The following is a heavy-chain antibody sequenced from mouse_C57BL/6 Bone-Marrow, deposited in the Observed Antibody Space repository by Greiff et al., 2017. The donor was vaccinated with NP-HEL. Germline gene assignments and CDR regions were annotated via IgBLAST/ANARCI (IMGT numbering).Heavy chain of an antibody. CDR1: GYTFTDYY. J-gene: IGHJ3*01. D-gene: IGHD2-2*01. CDR3: AGWRDGYVAY. CDR2: INPKNGGT. V-gene: IGHV1-26*01. Sequence: EVQLQQSGPELVKPGASVKISCKASGYTFTDYYMNWVKQSHGKSLEWIGDINPKNGGTSYNQKFKGKATLTVDKSSSTAYMALRSLTSEDSAVYYGAGWRDGYVAYWGQGTLVTVSA.